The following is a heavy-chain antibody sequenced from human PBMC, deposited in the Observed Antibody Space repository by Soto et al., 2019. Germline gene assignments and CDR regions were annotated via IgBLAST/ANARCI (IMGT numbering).Heavy chain of an antibody. CDR1: GYTFTSYD. D-gene: IGHD6-13*01. V-gene: IGHV1-3*01. CDR3: ARDREYSSSWLPSHYYYGMDV. Sequence: ASVKVSCKASGYTFTSYDMHWVRQAPGQRLEWMGWINAGNGNTKYSQKFQGRVTITRDTSASTAYMELSSLRSEDTAVYYCARDREYSSSWLPSHYYYGMDVWGQGTTVTVSS. J-gene: IGHJ6*02. CDR2: INAGNGNT.